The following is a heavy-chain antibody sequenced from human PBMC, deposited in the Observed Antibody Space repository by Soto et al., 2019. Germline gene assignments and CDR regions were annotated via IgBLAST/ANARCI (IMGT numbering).Heavy chain of an antibody. D-gene: IGHD1-1*01. CDR1: GGSISSYY. CDR2: IYYSGST. CDR3: ARDRNWIFDY. Sequence: SETLSLTCTVSGGSISSYYWSWIRQPPGKGLEWIGYIYYSGSTNYNPSLKSRVTISVGTSKNQFSLKLSSVTAADTAVYYCARDRNWIFDYWGQGTLVTVSS. V-gene: IGHV4-59*13. J-gene: IGHJ4*02.